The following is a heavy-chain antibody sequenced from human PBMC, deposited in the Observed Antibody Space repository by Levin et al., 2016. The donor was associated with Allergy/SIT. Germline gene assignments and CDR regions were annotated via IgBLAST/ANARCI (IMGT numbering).Heavy chain of an antibody. J-gene: IGHJ4*02. D-gene: IGHD2-15*01. CDR2: IDPTDSYT. CDR3: ARGVGPIGSCSGGRCYSFDY. CDR1: GYTATNYW. V-gene: IGHV5-10-1*01. Sequence: GESLKISCMVSGYTATNYWITWVRQMPGKGLEWMGHIDPTDSYTNYSPSFQGHVTLSADKSINTAYLQWSSLQASDTAIYYCARGVGPIGSCSGGRCYSFDYWGQGTLVTVSS.